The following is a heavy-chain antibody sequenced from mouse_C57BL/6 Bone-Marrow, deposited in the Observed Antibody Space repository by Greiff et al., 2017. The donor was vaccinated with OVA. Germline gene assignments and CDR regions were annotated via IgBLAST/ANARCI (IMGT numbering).Heavy chain of an antibody. J-gene: IGHJ2*01. V-gene: IGHV1-19*01. Sequence: EVQLQESGPVLVKPGASVKMSCKASGYTFTDYYMNWVKQSHGKSLEWIGVINPYNGGTSYNQKFKGKATLTVDKSSSTAYMELNSLTSEDSAVYYCARKRAYYGYDQYYFDYWGQGTTLTVSS. CDR3: ARKRAYYGYDQYYFDY. CDR1: GYTFTDYY. CDR2: INPYNGGT. D-gene: IGHD2-9*01.